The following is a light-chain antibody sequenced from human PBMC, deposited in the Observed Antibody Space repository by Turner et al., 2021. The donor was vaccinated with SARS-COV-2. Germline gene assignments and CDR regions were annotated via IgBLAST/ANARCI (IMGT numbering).Light chain of an antibody. CDR2: WAS. CDR3: QQYYSTPLT. CDR1: QSVFYSSSNKNY. J-gene: IGKJ4*01. V-gene: IGKV4-1*01. Sequence: DIVMTQSPDSLAVSLGERATINCKSSQSVFYSSSNKNYLAWYQQKPGQPPKLLIYWASTRDSGVPDRFSGSGSGTDFTLTISSLQAEDVAVYYCQQYYSTPLTFGGGTKVQIK.